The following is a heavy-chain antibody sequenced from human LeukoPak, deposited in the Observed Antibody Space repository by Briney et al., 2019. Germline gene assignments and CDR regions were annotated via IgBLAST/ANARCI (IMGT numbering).Heavy chain of an antibody. J-gene: IGHJ4*02. V-gene: IGHV3-49*04. CDR2: IASKAHGWTP. CDR1: GFTFGDHS. Sequence: GGSLRLSCTASGFTFGDHSISWVRQAPGKGLEWVGFIASKAHGWTPEYAASLKGRFSISRDDSKSIDYLQMNSLKIEDTAVYYCARHQIVSLDYWGPGTLVTVSS. D-gene: IGHD5/OR15-5a*01. CDR3: ARHQIVSLDY.